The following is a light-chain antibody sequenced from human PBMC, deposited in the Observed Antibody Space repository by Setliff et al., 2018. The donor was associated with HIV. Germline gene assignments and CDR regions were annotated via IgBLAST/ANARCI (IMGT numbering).Light chain of an antibody. Sequence: QSALTQPASVSGSPGQSITISCTGTSSDVGGYNYVSWFQQHPGKAPKLLIYEVSNRPSGVSYRFSGSKSGNTASLTISGLQAEDEAHYHCSSFTNTYALDVFGTGTKVTVL. CDR1: SSDVGGYNY. CDR2: EVS. J-gene: IGLJ1*01. V-gene: IGLV2-14*01. CDR3: SSFTNTYALDV.